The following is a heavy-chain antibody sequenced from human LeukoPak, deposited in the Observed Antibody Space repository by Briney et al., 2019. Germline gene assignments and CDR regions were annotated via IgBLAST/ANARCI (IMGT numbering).Heavy chain of an antibody. J-gene: IGHJ4*02. CDR2: ISSSSSYI. V-gene: IGHV3-21*01. D-gene: IGHD2-15*01. CDR3: ARGYCSGGSCYRAFGY. Sequence: GGSLRLSCAASGFTFSSYSMNWVRQAPGKGLEWVSSISSSSSYIYYADSVKGRFTISRDNAKNSLYLQMNSLRAEDTAVYHCARGYCSGGSCYRAFGYWGQGTLVTVSS. CDR1: GFTFSSYS.